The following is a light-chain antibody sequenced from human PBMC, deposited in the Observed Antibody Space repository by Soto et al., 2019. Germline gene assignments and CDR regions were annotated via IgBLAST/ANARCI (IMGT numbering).Light chain of an antibody. CDR2: ENN. V-gene: IGLV1-51*02. CDR3: GTWDSSLSLYV. Sequence: QSVLTQPPSVSAAPGQKVTISCSGSSSNIGNNYVSWYQQLPGTAPKLLIYENNKRPSGIPDRFSGSKSGTSATLGITGLQTGDEADYYCGTWDSSLSLYVLGTGTKLTVL. J-gene: IGLJ1*01. CDR1: SSNIGNNY.